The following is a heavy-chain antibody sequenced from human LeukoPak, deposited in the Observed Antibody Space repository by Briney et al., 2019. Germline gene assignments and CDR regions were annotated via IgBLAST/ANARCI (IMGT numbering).Heavy chain of an antibody. D-gene: IGHD2-21*02. V-gene: IGHV3-15*01. CDR3: TTAPLAYCGGDCYSSVDY. CDR1: GFTFSNAW. J-gene: IGHJ4*02. Sequence: GGSLRLSCAASGFTFSNAWMSWVRQAPGKGLEWVGCIKSKTDGGTTDYAAPVKGRFTISRDDSKNTLYLQMNSLKTEDTAVYYCTTAPLAYCGGDCYSSVDYWGQGTLVTVSS. CDR2: IKSKTDGGTT.